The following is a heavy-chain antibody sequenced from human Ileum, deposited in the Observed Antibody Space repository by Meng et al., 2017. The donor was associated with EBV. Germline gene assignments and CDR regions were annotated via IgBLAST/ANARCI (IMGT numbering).Heavy chain of an antibody. V-gene: IGHV4-30-4*01. J-gene: IGHJ4*02. CDR2: IYYSGST. Sequence: QVQLQESGRGVVKLSXXLCLTCTGSGGSISSGDYYWSWIRQPPGKGLEWIGYIYYSGSTYYNPSLKSRVTISVDTSKNQFSLKLSSVTAADTAVYYCARGPTTYFDYWGQGTLVTVAS. CDR3: ARGPTTYFDY. D-gene: IGHD4-17*01. CDR1: GGSISSGDYY.